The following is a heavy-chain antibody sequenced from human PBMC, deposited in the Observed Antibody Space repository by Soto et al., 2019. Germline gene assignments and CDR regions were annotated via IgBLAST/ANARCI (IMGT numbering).Heavy chain of an antibody. CDR3: ASSRIAAAVVDP. D-gene: IGHD6-13*01. CDR1: GGSFSGYY. Sequence: QVQLQQWGAGLLKPSETLSLTCAVYGGSFSGYYWCWIRQPPGKGLEWIGEINHSGSTNYNPSLKSRVTISVDTSKNQFSLKLSSVTAADTAVYYCASSRIAAAVVDPWGQGTLVTVSS. V-gene: IGHV4-34*01. CDR2: INHSGST. J-gene: IGHJ5*02.